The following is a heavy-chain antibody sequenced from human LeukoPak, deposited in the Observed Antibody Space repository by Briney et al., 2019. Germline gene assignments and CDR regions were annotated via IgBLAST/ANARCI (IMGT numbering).Heavy chain of an antibody. D-gene: IGHD6-13*01. J-gene: IGHJ4*02. CDR1: GYTFTSNG. Sequence: ASVKVSCRSSGYTFTSNGISWVRQAPGQGLEWRGWISGYNGNRKYGQKFQDRVAMTTDTSTNTAHMELRTLRSDDTAIYYCARDPCIAAAGRGYFDDWGQGTLVTVSS. CDR2: ISGYNGNR. CDR3: ARDPCIAAAGRGYFDD. V-gene: IGHV1-18*01.